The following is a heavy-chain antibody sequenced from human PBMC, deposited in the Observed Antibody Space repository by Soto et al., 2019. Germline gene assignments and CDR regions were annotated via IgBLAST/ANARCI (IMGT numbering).Heavy chain of an antibody. J-gene: IGHJ6*02. D-gene: IGHD3-10*01. CDR1: GLTFSDHY. CDR2: ISSSAGTI. CDR3: ARAAYFGSGTYYYYALDV. Sequence: QVQLVESGGGLVKPGGSLRLSCAASGLTFSDHYMTWIRQAPGKVLEWISYISSSAGTIYYADSVKRRFTISRDNANKSLYLQTTNLRAEDTAVYYCARAAYFGSGTYYYYALDVLGQGITVTVSS. V-gene: IGHV3-11*01.